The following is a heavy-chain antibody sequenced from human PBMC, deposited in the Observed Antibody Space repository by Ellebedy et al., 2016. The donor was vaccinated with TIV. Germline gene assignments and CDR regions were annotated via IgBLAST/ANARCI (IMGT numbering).Heavy chain of an antibody. Sequence: AASVKVSCKASGYTFTTYFMHCVRQAPGQGLEWMGIINPSVGRTTYEQKLQGRVTMTRNTSKSTVDMELSSLRSEEPAVYYCARARSSGWLHTPDYWGQGTLVTVSS. J-gene: IGHJ4*02. CDR3: ARARSSGWLHTPDY. CDR2: INPSVGRT. V-gene: IGHV1-46*04. CDR1: GYTFTTYF. D-gene: IGHD6-19*01.